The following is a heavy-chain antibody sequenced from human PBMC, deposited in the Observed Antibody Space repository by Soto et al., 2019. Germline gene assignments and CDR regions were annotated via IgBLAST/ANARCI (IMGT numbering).Heavy chain of an antibody. Sequence: SETLSLTCTVSGGSISSGGYYWSWIRQHPGKGLEWIGYIYYSGSTYYNPSLKSRVTISVDTSKNQFSLKLSSVTAADTAVYYCASGVVPAAKRDYWGQGTLVTVSS. CDR1: GGSISSGGYY. J-gene: IGHJ4*02. CDR2: IYYSGST. V-gene: IGHV4-31*03. D-gene: IGHD2-2*01. CDR3: ASGVVPAAKRDY.